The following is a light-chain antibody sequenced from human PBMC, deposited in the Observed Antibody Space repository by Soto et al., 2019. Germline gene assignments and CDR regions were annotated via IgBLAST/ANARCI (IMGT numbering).Light chain of an antibody. Sequence: EIVLTQSPGTLSLSPGERATLSCRASQSVSSSYLAWYQQKPGQAPRLLIYVASSKATGIPDRFSGSGSGTYFTLTLSRLEPEYFAVYYCQQYGSSPPYTFGQGTKLEIK. V-gene: IGKV3-20*01. J-gene: IGKJ2*01. CDR2: VAS. CDR3: QQYGSSPPYT. CDR1: QSVSSSY.